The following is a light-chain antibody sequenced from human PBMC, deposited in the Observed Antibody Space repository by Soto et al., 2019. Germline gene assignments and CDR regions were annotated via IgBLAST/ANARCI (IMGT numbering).Light chain of an antibody. J-gene: IGKJ5*01. CDR2: GTS. V-gene: IGKV3-20*01. Sequence: EIVLTQSPGTLSLSPGERATLPCRASQSVKSSYLAWYQHKPGQAPRLLIYGTSSRDTGIPDRFSGSGSGTYFTLTISRLEPEDFAVYYCQQYGSSITFGQGTRLEIK. CDR1: QSVKSSY. CDR3: QQYGSSIT.